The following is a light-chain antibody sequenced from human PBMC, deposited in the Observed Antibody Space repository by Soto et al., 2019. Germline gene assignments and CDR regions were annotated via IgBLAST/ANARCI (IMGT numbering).Light chain of an antibody. CDR1: QSVSSN. V-gene: IGKV3-15*01. Sequence: EIVLTQSPATLSVSPGERATLSCRASQSVSSNLAWYQQKPGQAPRLLIYGASTRASGLPARFSGSGSGTEFTLTISSLQSEDLAVYYCQQYYNWPPRVTFGQGTRLEIK. CDR3: QQYYNWPPRVT. J-gene: IGKJ5*01. CDR2: GAS.